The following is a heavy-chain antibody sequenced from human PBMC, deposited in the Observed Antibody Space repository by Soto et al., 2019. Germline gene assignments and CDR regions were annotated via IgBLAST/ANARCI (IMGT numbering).Heavy chain of an antibody. J-gene: IGHJ5*02. Sequence: QVQLVQSGAEVKKPGSSVKVSCKASGGTFSSYTISWVRQAPGHGLEWMGRIIPILGIANYAQKFQGRVTITADKSTSTAYMELSSLRSEDTAVYYCARDHMHVLRYEPGWFDPWGQGTLVTVSS. CDR1: GGTFSSYT. CDR2: IIPILGIA. V-gene: IGHV1-69*08. D-gene: IGHD3-9*01. CDR3: ARDHMHVLRYEPGWFDP.